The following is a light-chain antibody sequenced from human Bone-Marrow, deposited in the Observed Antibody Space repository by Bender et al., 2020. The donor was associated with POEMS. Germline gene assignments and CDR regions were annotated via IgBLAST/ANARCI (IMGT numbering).Light chain of an antibody. V-gene: IGLV2-14*03. J-gene: IGLJ2*01. CDR3: ISYTRSSVPL. CDR2: DVS. CDR1: SSDVGGYNY. Sequence: QSALTQPPSASGSPGQSVTISCTGTSSDVGGYNYVSWYQHHPGKAPKLIIHDVSDRPSGVSNRFSGSKSGNTASLTISGLQAEDEADYYCISYTRSSVPLFGGGTKLTVL.